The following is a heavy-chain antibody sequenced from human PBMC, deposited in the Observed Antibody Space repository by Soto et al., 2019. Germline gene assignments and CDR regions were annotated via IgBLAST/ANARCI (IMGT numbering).Heavy chain of an antibody. Sequence: PSETLSLTCTVSGGSISSYYWNWIRQSPGKGLEWIGYVYYTGSTNYNPSLKSRVTISLDTSKNQFSLILSSVTAADTAMYYCARDPNGHPPLYRFDPWGPGTLVTVSP. CDR2: VYYTGST. CDR1: GGSISSYY. V-gene: IGHV4-59*01. D-gene: IGHD2-8*01. J-gene: IGHJ5*02. CDR3: ARDPNGHPPLYRFDP.